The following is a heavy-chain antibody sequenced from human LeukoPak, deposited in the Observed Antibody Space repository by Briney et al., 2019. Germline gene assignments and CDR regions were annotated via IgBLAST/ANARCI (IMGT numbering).Heavy chain of an antibody. CDR1: GGSISSYY. CDR3: ARVKSYYDILTGYDNRFDP. V-gene: IGHV4-4*07. J-gene: IGHJ5*02. CDR2: IYTSGST. D-gene: IGHD3-9*01. Sequence: SETLSLTCTVSGGSISSYYWSWIRQPAGKGLEWIGRIYTSGSTNYNPSLESRVTLSVDTSKNQFSLKLSSVTAADTAVYYCARVKSYYDILTGYDNRFDPWGQGTLVTVSS.